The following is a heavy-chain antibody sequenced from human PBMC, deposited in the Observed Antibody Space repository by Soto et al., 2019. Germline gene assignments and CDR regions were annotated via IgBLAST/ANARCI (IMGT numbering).Heavy chain of an antibody. CDR3: ARDRDSGSYGGNWFDP. J-gene: IGHJ5*02. CDR2: TYYRSKWYN. V-gene: IGHV6-1*01. CDR1: GDSVSSNSAA. Sequence: SETLSLTCAISGDSVSSNSAAWNWIRQSPSRGLEWLGRTYYRSKWYNDYAVSVKSRITINPDTSKNQFSLQLNSVTPEDTAVYYCARDRDSGSYGGNWFDPWGQGTLVTVSS. D-gene: IGHD1-26*01.